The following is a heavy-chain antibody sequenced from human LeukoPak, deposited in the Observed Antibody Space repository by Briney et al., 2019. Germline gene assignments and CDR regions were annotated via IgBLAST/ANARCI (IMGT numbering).Heavy chain of an antibody. V-gene: IGHV1-8*01. CDR3: ARGPNKSDGGNSGSAWFDP. CDR2: MNPNSGNT. Sequence: ASVKVSCKASGYTFTTYDINRVRQATGQGLEWMGWMNPNSGNTGYAQKFQGRVTMTRNTSISTAYMELRSLRSEDTAVYYCARGPNKSDGGNSGSAWFDPWGQGTLVTVSS. J-gene: IGHJ5*02. D-gene: IGHD4-23*01. CDR1: GYTFTTYD.